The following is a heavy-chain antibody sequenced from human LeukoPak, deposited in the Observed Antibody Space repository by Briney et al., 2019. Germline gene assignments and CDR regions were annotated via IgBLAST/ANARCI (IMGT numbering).Heavy chain of an antibody. J-gene: IGHJ4*02. CDR3: ARDTYVVLPQSDY. D-gene: IGHD6-6*01. CDR2: IKQDGSEK. Sequence: SGGSLRLSCAASGFTFSSYWMSWVRQAPGKGLEWVANIKQDGSEKYYVDSVKGRFTISRDNAKNSLYLQMNSLRAEDTAVYYCARDTYVVLPQSDYWGQGTLVTVSS. V-gene: IGHV3-7*01. CDR1: GFTFSSYW.